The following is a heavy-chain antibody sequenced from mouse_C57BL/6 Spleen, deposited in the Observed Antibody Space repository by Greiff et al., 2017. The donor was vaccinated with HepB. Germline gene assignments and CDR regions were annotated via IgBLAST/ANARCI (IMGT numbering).Heavy chain of an antibody. CDR2: ISYDGSN. V-gene: IGHV3-6*01. CDR1: GYSITSGYY. CDR3: AREGIYEGAMDY. Sequence: EVKLQESGPGLVKPSQSLSLTCSVTGYSITSGYYWNWIRQFPGNKLEWMGYISYDGSNNYNPSLKNRISITRDTSKNQFFLKLNSVTTEDTATYYCAREGIYEGAMDYWGQGTSVTVSS. J-gene: IGHJ4*01. D-gene: IGHD1-1*01.